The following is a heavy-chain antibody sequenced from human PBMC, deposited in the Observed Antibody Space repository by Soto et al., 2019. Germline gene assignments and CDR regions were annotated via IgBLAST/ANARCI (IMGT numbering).Heavy chain of an antibody. CDR2: ISAHNDNT. CDR1: GYTFTSYG. Sequence: QGNLVQSGAEVRKPGASVQVSCKGSGYTFTSYGIAWVRQAPGQGLEWMGWISAHNDNTNYAQKVQGRVTVTRDTSTSTAYMELRNLRSDDTAVYYCARGRYGDYWGQGALVTVSS. V-gene: IGHV1-18*01. J-gene: IGHJ4*02. D-gene: IGHD1-1*01. CDR3: ARGRYGDY.